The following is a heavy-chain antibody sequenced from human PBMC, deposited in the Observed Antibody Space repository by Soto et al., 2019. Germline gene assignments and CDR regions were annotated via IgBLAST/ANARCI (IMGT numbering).Heavy chain of an antibody. J-gene: IGHJ4*02. CDR2: IYTGGTT. CDR3: ARGSHFFDY. Sequence: GGSLRLSCVASGFKVSRKYMSWVRQAPGKGLEWVSVIYTGGTTYYADSVKGRFTLSRDNSKNTLYLQMNSLRAEDTAVYYCARGSHFFDYWGQGTLVTVSS. CDR1: GFKVSRKY. V-gene: IGHV3-66*01. D-gene: IGHD3-10*01.